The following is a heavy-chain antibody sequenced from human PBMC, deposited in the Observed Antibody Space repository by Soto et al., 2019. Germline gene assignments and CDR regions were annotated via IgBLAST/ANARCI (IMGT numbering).Heavy chain of an antibody. D-gene: IGHD3-22*01. J-gene: IGHJ4*02. CDR2: IKQDGSEK. CDR3: ARDDKLAMIGGYDY. Sequence: EVQLVESGGGLVQPGGSLRLSCAASGFTFSNYWMSWVRQAPGKGLEWVANIKQDGSEKYYVDSVKGRFTISRDNAKNSLYLQMNSLRAEDTAVYYCARDDKLAMIGGYDYWGQGTLVTVSS. CDR1: GFTFSNYW. V-gene: IGHV3-7*01.